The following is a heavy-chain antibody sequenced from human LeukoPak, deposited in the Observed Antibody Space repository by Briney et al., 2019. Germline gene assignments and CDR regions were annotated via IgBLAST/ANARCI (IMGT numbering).Heavy chain of an antibody. CDR1: GGSISSYY. Sequence: SETLSLTCTVSGGSISSYYWSWIRQPPGKGLEWIGYIYYSGNTNYNPSLKSRVTISVDTSKNQFSLKLSSVTAADTAVYYCARGAAYAYFDYWGQGTLVTVSS. V-gene: IGHV4-59*01. CDR3: ARGAAYAYFDY. D-gene: IGHD2-2*01. CDR2: IYYSGNT. J-gene: IGHJ4*02.